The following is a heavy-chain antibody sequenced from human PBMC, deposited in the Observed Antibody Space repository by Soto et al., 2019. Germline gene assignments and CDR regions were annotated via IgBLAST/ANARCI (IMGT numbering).Heavy chain of an antibody. CDR3: TTGLSSGYYNFDY. CDR1: GGSFSGYY. V-gene: IGHV4-34*01. Sequence: SETLSLTCAVYGGSFSGYYWSWIRQPPGKGLEWIGEINHSGSTNYNPSLKSRVTISVDTSKNQFSLKLSSVTAEDTAVYYCTTGLSSGYYNFDYWGQGTPVTVSS. J-gene: IGHJ4*02. CDR2: INHSGST. D-gene: IGHD3-22*01.